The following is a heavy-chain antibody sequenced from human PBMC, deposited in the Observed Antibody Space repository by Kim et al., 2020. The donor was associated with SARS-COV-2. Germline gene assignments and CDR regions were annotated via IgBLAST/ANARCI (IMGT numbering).Heavy chain of an antibody. CDR2: ISAYNGNT. Sequence: ASVKVSCKASGYTFTSYGISWVRPAPGQGLEWMGWISAYNGNTNYAQKLQGRVTMTTDTYTSTAYMELRSLRSDDTAVYYCARRHCSSTSCPGFDAFDIWGQGTMVTVSS. V-gene: IGHV1-18*01. J-gene: IGHJ3*02. D-gene: IGHD2-2*01. CDR3: ARRHCSSTSCPGFDAFDI. CDR1: GYTFTSYG.